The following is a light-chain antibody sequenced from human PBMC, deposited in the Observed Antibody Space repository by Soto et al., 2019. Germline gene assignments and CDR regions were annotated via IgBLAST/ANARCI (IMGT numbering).Light chain of an antibody. J-gene: IGLJ2*01. CDR3: SIYTFRIGHVV. V-gene: IGLV2-18*01. Sequence: QSALTQPPSVSGSPGQSVTISCSGSSSDIGSYNTVAWYQQSPGTAPKLMIYEVTNRPSGVPDRFSGSKSGNTASLTISGLQSEDEADYYCSIYTFRIGHVVFGGGPKLTVL. CDR1: SSDIGSYNT. CDR2: EVT.